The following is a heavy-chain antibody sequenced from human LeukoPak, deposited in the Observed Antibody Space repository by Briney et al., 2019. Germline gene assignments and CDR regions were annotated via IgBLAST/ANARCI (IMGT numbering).Heavy chain of an antibody. CDR3: AKWVDYDVLTGYYDSDY. CDR2: VSCRDTST. V-gene: IGHV3-23*01. CDR1: GFTFSNYA. Sequence: GGSLRLSCAASGFTFSNYAMSWVRQAPGKGLEWVSAVSCRDTSTYYTDSVKGRFTISRDNSKNTLYLQMNSLSAEDTAIYYCAKWVDYDVLTGYYDSDYWGQGTLVTVSS. J-gene: IGHJ4*02. D-gene: IGHD3-9*01.